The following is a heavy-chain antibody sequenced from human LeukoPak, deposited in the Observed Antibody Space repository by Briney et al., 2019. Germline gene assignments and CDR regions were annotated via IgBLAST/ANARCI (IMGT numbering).Heavy chain of an antibody. CDR2: ISGSGGST. Sequence: GGSLRLSCAASGFTFSSHAMTWVRQAPGKGLEWVSEISGSGGSTYYADSVKGRFTISRDNSKNTLYLQMNSLRAEDTAVYYCAKDKEQLVHYYYMDVWGKGTTVTVSS. V-gene: IGHV3-23*01. J-gene: IGHJ6*03. CDR1: GFTFSSHA. D-gene: IGHD6-6*01. CDR3: AKDKEQLVHYYYMDV.